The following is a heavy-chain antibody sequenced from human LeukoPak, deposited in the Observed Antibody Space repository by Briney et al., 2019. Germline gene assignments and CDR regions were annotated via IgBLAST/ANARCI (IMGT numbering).Heavy chain of an antibody. CDR3: ARDLHWDYGGEDWFDP. D-gene: IGHD4-23*01. CDR2: IYTTGST. J-gene: IGHJ5*02. Sequence: SETLSLTCTVSGDSISSGDFSWSWIRQPAGKGLEWIGRIYTTGSTNYNPSLKSRVTISVDTSKSQFSLKLSSVTAADTAVYYCARDLHWDYGGEDWFDPWGRGTLVTVSS. CDR1: GDSISSGDFS. V-gene: IGHV4-61*02.